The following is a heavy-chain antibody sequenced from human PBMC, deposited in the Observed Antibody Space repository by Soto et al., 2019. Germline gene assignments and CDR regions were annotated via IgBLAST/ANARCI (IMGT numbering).Heavy chain of an antibody. D-gene: IGHD2-15*01. Sequence: QLQLQESGPGLVKPSETLSLTCTVSGGSISSSSYYWGWIRQPPGKGLEWIGSIYYSGSTYYNPSLNSPDTISVDTSKHQLSLEMSCVTAADTAVYYCAGSSYCSGGSCYPLFDPWGQGTLVTVSS. J-gene: IGHJ5*02. CDR1: GGSISSSSYY. V-gene: IGHV4-39*01. CDR2: IYYSGST. CDR3: AGSSYCSGGSCYPLFDP.